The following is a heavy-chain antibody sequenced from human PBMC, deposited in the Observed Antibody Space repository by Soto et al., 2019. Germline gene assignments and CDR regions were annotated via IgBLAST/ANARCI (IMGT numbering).Heavy chain of an antibody. V-gene: IGHV3-11*01. J-gene: IGHJ5*02. CDR2: ISSSGSTI. CDR1: GFTFSDYY. Sequence: GGSLRLSCAASGFTFSDYYMSWIRQAPGKGLEWVSYISSSGSTIYYADSVTGRFTISRDNAKNSLYLQMNSLRAEDTAVYYCAGDYRNWNYRTDWFDPWGQGTLVTVSS. CDR3: AGDYRNWNYRTDWFDP. D-gene: IGHD1-7*01.